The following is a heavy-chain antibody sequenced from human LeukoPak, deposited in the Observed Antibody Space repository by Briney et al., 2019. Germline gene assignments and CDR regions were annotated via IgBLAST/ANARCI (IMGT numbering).Heavy chain of an antibody. D-gene: IGHD2-2*01. CDR1: GGSFSGYY. Sequence: KPSETLSLTCAVYGGSFSGYYWSWIRQPPGKGLEWIGKINHSGSTNYNPSLKSRVTISVDTSKNQFSLKLSSVTAADTAVYYCARSRRETYCSSTSCAKYYFDYWGQGTLVTVSS. J-gene: IGHJ4*02. V-gene: IGHV4-34*01. CDR3: ARSRRETYCSSTSCAKYYFDY. CDR2: INHSGST.